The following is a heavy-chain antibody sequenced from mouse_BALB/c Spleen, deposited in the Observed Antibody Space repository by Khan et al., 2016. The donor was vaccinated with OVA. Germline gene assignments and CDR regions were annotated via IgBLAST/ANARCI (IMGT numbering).Heavy chain of an antibody. CDR3: ARDVQYYGSRGALDY. D-gene: IGHD1-1*01. J-gene: IGHJ4*01. CDR1: GYTFTSYS. Sequence: QVQLQQSGAELARPGASVKMSCKASGYTFTSYSMHWIKQRPGQGLEWIGNINPSNAYTNYNQKFTDKATLTADQSSSTAYTQLSSLTSEDSAVYYCARDVQYYGSRGALDYWGQGTSVTVSS. CDR2: INPSNAYT. V-gene: IGHV1-4*01.